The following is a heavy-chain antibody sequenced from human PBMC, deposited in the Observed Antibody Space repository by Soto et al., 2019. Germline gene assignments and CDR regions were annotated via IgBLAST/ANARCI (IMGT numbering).Heavy chain of an antibody. D-gene: IGHD1-26*01. CDR2: ISSSSSYI. Sequence: GGSLRLSCAASGFAFSSYSMNWFRQAPGKGLEWVSSISSSSSYIYYADSVKGRFTISRDNAKNSLYLQMNSLRAEDTAVYYCARDLSVGAPTRWGQGTLVTVSS. V-gene: IGHV3-21*01. CDR3: ARDLSVGAPTR. J-gene: IGHJ4*02. CDR1: GFAFSSYS.